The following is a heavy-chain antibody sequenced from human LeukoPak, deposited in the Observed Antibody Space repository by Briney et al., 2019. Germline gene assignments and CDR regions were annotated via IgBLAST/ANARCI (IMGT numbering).Heavy chain of an antibody. V-gene: IGHV3-64*01. Sequence: PGGSLRLSCEASGFTFSSYGMHWVRQAPGKGLEYVSAISSNGGSTYYANSVKGRFTISRDNSKNTPYLQMGSLRAEDMAVYYCARPRGIAVAPPDYWGQGTLVTVSS. CDR3: ARPRGIAVAPPDY. J-gene: IGHJ4*02. D-gene: IGHD6-19*01. CDR1: GFTFSSYG. CDR2: ISSNGGST.